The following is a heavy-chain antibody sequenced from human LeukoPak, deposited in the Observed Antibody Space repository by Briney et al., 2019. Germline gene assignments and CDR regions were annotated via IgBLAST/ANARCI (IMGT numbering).Heavy chain of an antibody. CDR3: ATPSPGIAVAGNY. CDR2: IYYSGST. D-gene: IGHD6-19*01. V-gene: IGHV4-31*03. CDR1: GGSISSGGYY. J-gene: IGHJ4*02. Sequence: SETLSLTCTVSGGSISSGGYYWSWIRQHPGKGLEWIGYIYYSGSTYYNPSLKSRVTISVDTSKNQFSPKLSSVTAADTAVYYCATPSPGIAVAGNYWGQGTLVTVSS.